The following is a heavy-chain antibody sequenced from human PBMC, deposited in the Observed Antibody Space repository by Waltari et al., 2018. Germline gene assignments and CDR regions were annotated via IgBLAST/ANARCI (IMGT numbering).Heavy chain of an antibody. Sequence: QVQLVQSGAEVKKPGSSVKVSCKASGGTFSSYAISWVRQAPGQGLEWMGGIIPIFGTANYAQKFQGRVTITADESTGTAYMELSSLRSEDTAVYYCAREAAIYCSSTSCYGGFDLWGRGTLVTVSS. V-gene: IGHV1-69*12. CDR1: GGTFSSYA. D-gene: IGHD2-2*01. CDR3: AREAAIYCSSTSCYGGFDL. J-gene: IGHJ2*01. CDR2: IIPIFGTA.